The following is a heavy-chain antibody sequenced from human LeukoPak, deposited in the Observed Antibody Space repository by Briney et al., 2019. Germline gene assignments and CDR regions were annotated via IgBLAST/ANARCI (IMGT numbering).Heavy chain of an antibody. Sequence: GGSLRLSCAVSGFTFSNHWIGWVRQAPGKGLEWVANIKEDGSEKYYVDSVKGRFTISRDNDKNSLHLQMNSLRDEDKAVYYCARYRGLGGGYYFDYWGQGTLVTASS. V-gene: IGHV3-7*04. D-gene: IGHD4-23*01. CDR3: ARYRGLGGGYYFDY. CDR2: IKEDGSEK. CDR1: GFTFSNHW. J-gene: IGHJ4*02.